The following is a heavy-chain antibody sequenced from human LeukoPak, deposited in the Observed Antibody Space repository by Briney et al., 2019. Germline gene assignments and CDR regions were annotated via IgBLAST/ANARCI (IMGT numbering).Heavy chain of an antibody. J-gene: IGHJ5*02. Sequence: PSETLSLTCTVSGGSISSSSYYWGWIRRPPGKGLEWIGEINHSGSTNYNPSLKSRVTISVDTSKNQFSLKLSSVTAADTAVYYCARGARYCSSTSCYNRRYNWFDPWGQGTLVTVSS. CDR2: INHSGST. D-gene: IGHD2-2*02. V-gene: IGHV4-39*07. CDR3: ARGARYCSSTSCYNRRYNWFDP. CDR1: GGSISSSSYY.